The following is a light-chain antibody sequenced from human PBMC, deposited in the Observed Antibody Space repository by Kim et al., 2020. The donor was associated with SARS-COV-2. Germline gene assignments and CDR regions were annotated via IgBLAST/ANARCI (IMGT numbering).Light chain of an antibody. V-gene: IGLV3-1*01. CDR3: QAWDSGITYV. Sequence: VHPGQPASITCSGDKMGDKYVCWYQQKPGQSPVLVIYQDTKRPSGIPERFSGSKSGNTATLTIGGTQAMDEADYYCQAWDSGITYVFGTGTKVTVL. CDR1: KMGDKY. J-gene: IGLJ1*01. CDR2: QDT.